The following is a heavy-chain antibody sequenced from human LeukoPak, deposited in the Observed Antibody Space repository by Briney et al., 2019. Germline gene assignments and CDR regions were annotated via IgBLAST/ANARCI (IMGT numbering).Heavy chain of an antibody. CDR3: AKSQRITMVRAPLDY. V-gene: IGHV3-11*01. J-gene: IGHJ4*02. D-gene: IGHD3-10*01. CDR1: GFTFSDYY. Sequence: PGGSLRLSCAASGFTFSDYYMSWIRQAPGKGLEWVSYISSSGSTIYYADSVKGRFTISRDNAKNSLYLQMNSLRAEDTAVYYCAKSQRITMVRAPLDYWGQGTLVTVSS. CDR2: ISSSGSTI.